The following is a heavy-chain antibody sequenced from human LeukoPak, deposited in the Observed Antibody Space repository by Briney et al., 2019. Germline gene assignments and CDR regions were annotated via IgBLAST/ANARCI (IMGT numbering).Heavy chain of an antibody. V-gene: IGHV3-48*02. CDR1: GFTFSTYS. CDR2: ITSSSSTI. D-gene: IGHD3-16*01. Sequence: GGSLRLSGAASGFTFSTYSMNWVRQAPGKGLEWVSYITSSSSTIYYADSVKGRFTISRDNAKNSLYLQMNSLRDEDTAVYYCARRWGYHFDCWGQGTLVTVSS. J-gene: IGHJ4*02. CDR3: ARRWGYHFDC.